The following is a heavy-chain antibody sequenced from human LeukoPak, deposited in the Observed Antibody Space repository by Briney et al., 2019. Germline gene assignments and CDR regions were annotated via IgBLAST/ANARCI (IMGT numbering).Heavy chain of an antibody. CDR3: ARGYDILTGYPFDY. J-gene: IGHJ4*02. CDR2: IIPICGTA. D-gene: IGHD3-9*01. V-gene: IGHV1-69*05. Sequence: GASVTVSCKASGGTFSSYAISWVRQAPAQGLEWMGGIIPICGTANYAQKFQGRVTITTDESTSTAYMELSSLRSEDRAVYYCARGYDILTGYPFDYWGQGTLVTVSS. CDR1: GGTFSSYA.